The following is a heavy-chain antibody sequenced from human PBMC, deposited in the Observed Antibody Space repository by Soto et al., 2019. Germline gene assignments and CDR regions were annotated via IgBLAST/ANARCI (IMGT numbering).Heavy chain of an antibody. V-gene: IGHV3-23*01. D-gene: IGHD3-22*01. CDR1: GFTFSSYA. CDR3: AKDSDYYDRSGYLVY. J-gene: IGHJ4*02. Sequence: LRLSWAASGFTFSSYAMSWVRQAPGKGLEWVSAISGSGGSTYYADSVKGRFTISRDNSKNTLYLQMNSLRAEDTAVYYCAKDSDYYDRSGYLVYWGQGTLVTVSS. CDR2: ISGSGGST.